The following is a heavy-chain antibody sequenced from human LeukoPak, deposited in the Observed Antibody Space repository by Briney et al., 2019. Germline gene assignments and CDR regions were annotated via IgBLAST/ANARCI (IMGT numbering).Heavy chain of an antibody. CDR2: MNPNSGNT. D-gene: IGHD3-10*01. CDR1: GYTFTSYD. Sequence: ASVKVSCKASGYTFTSYDINWVRQATGQGLEWMGWMNPNSGNTGYAQKFQGRVTMTRNTSISTAYMELSSLRSEDTAVYYCAAGENLLWFGESDYWGQGTLVTVSS. V-gene: IGHV1-8*01. CDR3: AAGENLLWFGESDY. J-gene: IGHJ4*02.